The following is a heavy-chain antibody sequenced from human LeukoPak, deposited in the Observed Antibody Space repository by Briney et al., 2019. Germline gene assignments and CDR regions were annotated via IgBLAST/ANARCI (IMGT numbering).Heavy chain of an antibody. J-gene: IGHJ6*03. CDR1: GFTFSSYG. CDR3: ARDGERHYYYMDV. V-gene: IGHV3-30*12. CDR2: ISFDGSNK. Sequence: PGGSLRLSCAASGFTFSSYGMHWVRQAPGKGLEWVAVISFDGSNKYYADSVKGRFTISRDNAKNSLYLQMNSLRAEDTAVYYCARDGERHYYYMDVWGKGTTVTVSS.